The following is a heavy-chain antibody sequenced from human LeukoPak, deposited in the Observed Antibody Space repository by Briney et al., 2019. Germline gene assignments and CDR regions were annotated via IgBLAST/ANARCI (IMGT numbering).Heavy chain of an antibody. CDR1: GFTFSSYG. V-gene: IGHV3-33*01. CDR2: IWYDGSNK. D-gene: IGHD2-15*01. Sequence: GGSLRLSCAASGFTFSSYGMHWVRQAPGKGVEWVAVIWYDGSNKYYADSVKGRFTISRDNSKNTLYLQMNSLRAEDTAVYYCARGPRRVVAIYYFDYWGQGTLVTVSS. CDR3: ARGPRRVVAIYYFDY. J-gene: IGHJ4*02.